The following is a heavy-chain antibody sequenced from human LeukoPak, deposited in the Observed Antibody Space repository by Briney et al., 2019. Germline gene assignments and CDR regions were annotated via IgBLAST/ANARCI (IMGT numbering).Heavy chain of an antibody. J-gene: IGHJ4*02. Sequence: ASVQVSCKASGYTFTEYYIHWVRQAPGQGLELMGWISPNNGGTYSTQKLQDRVTMAWDTSISTAYMEVTGLRSDDTAMYYCARAAYCGGDCYYYFDYWGQGTLVTVSS. CDR1: GYTFTEYY. V-gene: IGHV1-2*02. CDR2: ISPNNGGT. D-gene: IGHD2-21*02. CDR3: ARAAYCGGDCYYYFDY.